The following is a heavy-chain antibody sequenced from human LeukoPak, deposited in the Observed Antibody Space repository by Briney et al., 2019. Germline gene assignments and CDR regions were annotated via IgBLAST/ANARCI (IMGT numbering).Heavy chain of an antibody. CDR2: IYYSGSS. Sequence: SETLSLTCTVSGGSISSYYWSWIRQPPGKGLEWIGYIYYSGSSNYNPSLKSRVTISVDTSKNQFSLKLSSVTAADTAVYYCARDLSSGWYAFVSGKIDYWGQGTLVTVSS. CDR3: ARDLSSGWYAFVSGKIDY. V-gene: IGHV4-59*01. D-gene: IGHD6-19*01. CDR1: GGSISSYY. J-gene: IGHJ4*02.